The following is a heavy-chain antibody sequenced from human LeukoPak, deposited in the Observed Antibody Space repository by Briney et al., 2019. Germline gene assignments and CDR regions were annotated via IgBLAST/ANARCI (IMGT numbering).Heavy chain of an antibody. D-gene: IGHD4-23*01. CDR1: GYTFTSYG. CDR3: ARDHAAGWELPLNWFDP. CDR2: ISTYNGHT. V-gene: IGHV1-18*01. J-gene: IGHJ5*02. Sequence: ASVKVSCKASGYTFTSYGINWVRQAPGQGLERMGWISTYNGHTNYAQKLQGRVTMTTDTSTSTAYMELRSLRSDDTAVYYCARDHAAGWELPLNWFDPWGQGTLVTVSS.